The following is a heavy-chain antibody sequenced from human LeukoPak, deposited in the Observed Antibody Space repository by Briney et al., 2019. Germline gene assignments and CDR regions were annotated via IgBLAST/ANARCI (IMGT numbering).Heavy chain of an antibody. J-gene: IGHJ4*02. CDR3: ARAETDHYYFDS. D-gene: IGHD3-10*01. Sequence: PSETLSLTCTVSGGSISSSSYYWGWIRQPPGKGLEWIGSIYYSGSTYYNPSLKSRVTISVDTSMNQFSLRLSSVTAADTAVYYCARAETDHYYFDSLGQGILVTVSS. CDR1: GGSISSSSYY. V-gene: IGHV4-39*07. CDR2: IYYSGST.